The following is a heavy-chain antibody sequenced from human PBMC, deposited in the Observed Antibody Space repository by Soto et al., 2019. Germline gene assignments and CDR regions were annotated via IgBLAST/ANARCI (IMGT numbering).Heavy chain of an antibody. CDR2: INHSGST. CDR1: GGSFSGYY. D-gene: IGHD3-10*01. Sequence: SSETLSLTCAVYGGSFSGYYWGWIRQPPGKGLEWIGEINHSGSTNYNPSLKSRVTISVDTSKNQFSLKLSSVTAADTAVYYCARKRYYYGSGRAGYYYYYGMDVWGQGTTVTVSS. V-gene: IGHV4-34*01. CDR3: ARKRYYYGSGRAGYYYYYGMDV. J-gene: IGHJ6*02.